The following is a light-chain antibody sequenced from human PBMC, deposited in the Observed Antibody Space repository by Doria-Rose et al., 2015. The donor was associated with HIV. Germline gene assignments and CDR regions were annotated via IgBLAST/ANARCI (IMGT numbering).Light chain of an antibody. CDR3: HQYSTSWT. J-gene: IGKJ1*01. V-gene: IGKV3-20*01. CDR1: QSFSSTY. CDR2: DGS. Sequence: EIVLTQSPGTLSLSPGERATLSCRASQSFSSTYFAWYQQKPGQAPSLLIYDGSTRATGIPDRFSASGSGTDFTLTINRLEPEDFALYYCHQYSTSWTFGQGTKVEI.